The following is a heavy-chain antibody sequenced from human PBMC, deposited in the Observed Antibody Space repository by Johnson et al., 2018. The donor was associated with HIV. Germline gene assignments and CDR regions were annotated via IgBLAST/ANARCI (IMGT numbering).Heavy chain of an antibody. CDR2: IHYDGTKK. CDR1: GFTFSSYG. Sequence: QVQLVESGGGVVQPGGSLRLSCAASGFTFSSYGMHWVRQAPGKGLEWVATIHYDGTKKEYAESVKGRFTISRDNSKNTLYLDMTSLRGGDTAVYFCAKGGQQLADPFDIWGQGTLVTVSS. J-gene: IGHJ3*02. D-gene: IGHD6-13*01. CDR3: AKGGQQLADPFDI. V-gene: IGHV3-30*02.